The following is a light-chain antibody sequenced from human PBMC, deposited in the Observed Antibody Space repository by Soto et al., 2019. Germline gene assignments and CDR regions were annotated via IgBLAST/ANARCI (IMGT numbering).Light chain of an antibody. CDR2: DVS. CDR3: SSFRSSSTSYV. Sequence: LTQPASVSGXPGQXITISCTGTSSDIGDSNYVSWYQQHPGKAPKLVIYDVSNRPSGVSNRFSGSKSANTASLTISGLQAEDEADYYCSSFRSSSTSYVFGTGTKVTVL. J-gene: IGLJ1*01. V-gene: IGLV2-14*03. CDR1: SSDIGDSNY.